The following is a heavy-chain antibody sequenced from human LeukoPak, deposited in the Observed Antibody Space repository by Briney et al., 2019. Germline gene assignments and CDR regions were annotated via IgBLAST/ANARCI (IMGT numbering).Heavy chain of an antibody. Sequence: PSETLSLTCTVSAGSISSDGYYWGWIRQPPGKGLEWMGSAYYTGDTYYNPSLASRLTLSVATSTNQSSLKLSSATAADTAIYFCATQQSPGWPPRGDDYWGQGILVTVSS. CDR2: AYYTGDT. D-gene: IGHD6-19*01. J-gene: IGHJ4*02. V-gene: IGHV4-39*01. CDR1: AGSISSDGYY. CDR3: ATQQSPGWPPRGDDY.